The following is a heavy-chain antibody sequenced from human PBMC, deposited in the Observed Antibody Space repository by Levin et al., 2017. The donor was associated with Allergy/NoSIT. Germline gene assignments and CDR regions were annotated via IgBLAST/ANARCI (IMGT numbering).Heavy chain of an antibody. CDR1: GFSFSNYW. Sequence: GESLKISCAASGFSFSNYWMHWVRRVPGKGLVWVARITGDGSSILYADSVKGRFTISRDNAQNTLYLQMNSLKAEDTGLYHCARGRRCSGDGCDSGELDPWGQGALVTVSS. CDR3: ARGRRCSGDGCDSGELDP. CDR2: ITGDGSSI. D-gene: IGHD2-15*01. V-gene: IGHV3-74*01. J-gene: IGHJ5*02.